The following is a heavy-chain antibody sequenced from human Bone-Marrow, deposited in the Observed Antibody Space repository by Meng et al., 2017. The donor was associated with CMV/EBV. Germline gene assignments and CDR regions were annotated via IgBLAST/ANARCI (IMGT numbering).Heavy chain of an antibody. CDR3: ASVAAARDY. Sequence: GGSLRLSCAASGFSFSDYYMSWIRQAPAKGLEWVSYISSSAATIYYADSVKGRFTISRDNAKNSLYLQMNSLRAEDTAVYYCASVAAARDYWGQGTLVTVSS. J-gene: IGHJ4*02. CDR2: ISSSAATI. V-gene: IGHV3-11*04. D-gene: IGHD6-13*01. CDR1: GFSFSDYY.